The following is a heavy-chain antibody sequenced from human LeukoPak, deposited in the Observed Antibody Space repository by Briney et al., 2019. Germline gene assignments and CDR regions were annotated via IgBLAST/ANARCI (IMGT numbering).Heavy chain of an antibody. Sequence: SETLSLTCTVSGGSVSSGSYYWSWIRQPPGTGLEWIGYIYYSGSTNYNPSLKSRVTISVDTSKNQFSLKLSSVTAADTAVYYCARVLSRTLGYCSGGSCYGAATTGGFDPWGQGTLVTVSS. CDR2: IYYSGST. D-gene: IGHD2-15*01. CDR1: GGSVSSGSYY. V-gene: IGHV4-61*01. CDR3: ARVLSRTLGYCSGGSCYGAATTGGFDP. J-gene: IGHJ5*02.